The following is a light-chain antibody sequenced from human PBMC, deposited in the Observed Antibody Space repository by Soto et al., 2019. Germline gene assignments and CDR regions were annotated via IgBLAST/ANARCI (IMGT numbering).Light chain of an antibody. CDR1: QGIDTY. V-gene: IGKV1-27*01. Sequence: DIPMTQSPSSLSASVGDRVTITCRASQGIDTYLAWYQQKPGKVPKLLIYAASTSQSGVPSRFSGSGSGTDFTLTISSLQPEDVATYYCQKYTSAPFTFGPGTKIDIK. J-gene: IGKJ3*01. CDR2: AAS. CDR3: QKYTSAPFT.